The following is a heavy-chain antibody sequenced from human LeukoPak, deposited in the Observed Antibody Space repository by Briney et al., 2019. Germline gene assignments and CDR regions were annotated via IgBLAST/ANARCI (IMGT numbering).Heavy chain of an antibody. CDR1: GYTFTGYY. Sequence: GASVKVSCKASGYTFTGYYMHWVRQAPGQGLEWMGWINPNSGGTKYAQKFQGGVTMTRDTSISTAYMELSRLRSDDTAVYYCARDGSGWYMYWGQGTLVTVSS. J-gene: IGHJ4*02. CDR3: ARDGSGWYMY. V-gene: IGHV1-2*02. D-gene: IGHD6-19*01. CDR2: INPNSGGT.